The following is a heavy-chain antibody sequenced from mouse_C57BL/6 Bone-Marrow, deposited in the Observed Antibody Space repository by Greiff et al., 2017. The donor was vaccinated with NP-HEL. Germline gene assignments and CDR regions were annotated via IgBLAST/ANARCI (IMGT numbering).Heavy chain of an antibody. Sequence: QVQLKQPGAELVKPGASVKLSCKASGYTFTSYWMQWVKQRPGQGLEWIGEIDPSDSYTNYNQKFKGKATLTVDTSSSTAYMQLSSLTSEDSAVYYCARWDYYGSVDYWGQGTTRTVSS. D-gene: IGHD1-1*01. CDR3: ARWDYYGSVDY. CDR2: IDPSDSYT. J-gene: IGHJ2*01. CDR1: GYTFTSYW. V-gene: IGHV1-50*01.